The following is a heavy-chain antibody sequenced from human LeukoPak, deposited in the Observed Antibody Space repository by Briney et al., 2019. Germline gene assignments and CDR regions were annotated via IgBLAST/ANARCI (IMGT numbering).Heavy chain of an antibody. V-gene: IGHV4-34*01. D-gene: IGHD3-10*01. Sequence: SETLSLTCAVYGGSSSGYYWSWFRQPPGKGLEWIGDINHSGSTNYNPSLKSRVTISVDTSKNQFSLKLSSVTAADTAVYYCARASMVRGVIVYWGQGTLVTVSS. CDR3: ARASMVRGVIVY. J-gene: IGHJ4*02. CDR2: INHSGST. CDR1: GGSSSGYY.